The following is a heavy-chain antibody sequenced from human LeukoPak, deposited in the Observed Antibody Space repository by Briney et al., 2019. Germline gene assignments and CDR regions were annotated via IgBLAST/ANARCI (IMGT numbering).Heavy chain of an antibody. J-gene: IGHJ5*02. CDR3: ARALRFSGFDP. CDR1: GFTFSTYA. CDR2: IRGSGSVT. D-gene: IGHD3-3*01. V-gene: IGHV3-23*01. Sequence: RAGGTLRLSCAASGFTFSTYAMSWVRQAPGKGLEWVAAIRGSGSVTYAADSVKGRFTISRDNSKNTLYLQMNSLRAEDTAVYYCARALRFSGFDPWGQGTLVTVSS.